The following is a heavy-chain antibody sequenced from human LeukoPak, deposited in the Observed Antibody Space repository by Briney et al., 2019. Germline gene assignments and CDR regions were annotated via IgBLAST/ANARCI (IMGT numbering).Heavy chain of an antibody. D-gene: IGHD2-21*01. J-gene: IGHJ6*03. CDR3: ARGLTRDYYYYMDV. Sequence: PGGSLGLSCAASGFTFSSYWMSWVRQAPGKGLEWVANIKQDGSEKYYVDSVKGRFTISRDNAKDSLYLQMNSLRAEDTAVYYCARGLTRDYYYYMDVWGKGTTVTVSS. V-gene: IGHV3-7*01. CDR1: GFTFSSYW. CDR2: IKQDGSEK.